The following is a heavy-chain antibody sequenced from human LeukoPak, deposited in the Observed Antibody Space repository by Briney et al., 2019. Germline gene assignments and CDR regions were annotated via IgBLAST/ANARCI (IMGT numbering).Heavy chain of an antibody. CDR2: IYTSGST. CDR3: ARASMVRGVSGAFDI. J-gene: IGHJ3*02. CDR1: GGSISSYY. D-gene: IGHD3-10*01. Sequence: PSETLSLTCTVSGGSISSYYWSWIRQPAGKGLEWIGRIYTSGSTNYNPSLKSRVTISVDTSKNQFSLKLSSVTAADTAVYYCARASMVRGVSGAFDIWGQGTMVTVSS. V-gene: IGHV4-4*07.